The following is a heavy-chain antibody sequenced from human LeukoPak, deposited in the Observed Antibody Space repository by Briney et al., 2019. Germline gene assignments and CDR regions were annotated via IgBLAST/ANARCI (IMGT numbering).Heavy chain of an antibody. CDR1: GYTFTSYD. J-gene: IGHJ2*01. CDR3: ARVPLVTRRGSRIKRYFDL. D-gene: IGHD4-23*01. V-gene: IGHV1-8*01. CDR2: MNPNSGDT. Sequence: ASVKVSCKASGYTFTSYDINWVRQAPGQGLEWMGWMNPNSGDTGYAQKFQGRVTMTRNTSISTAYMELSSLRSEEAAVYYCARVPLVTRRGSRIKRYFDLWGRGTVVSV.